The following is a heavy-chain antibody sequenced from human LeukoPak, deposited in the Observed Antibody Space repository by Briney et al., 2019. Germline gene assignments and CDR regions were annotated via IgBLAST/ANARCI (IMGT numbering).Heavy chain of an antibody. J-gene: IGHJ4*02. Sequence: ASVTLSCKASDYTFTNYGITWVRQAPGQGLEWMGWISARNGKTSYARNLQGRVTMTTDTSTSTAYMELRSLRSDDTAVYYCARGDGVVVVPAAIDYWGQGTLVTVSS. D-gene: IGHD2-2*01. CDR1: DYTFTNYG. CDR3: ARGDGVVVVPAAIDY. CDR2: ISARNGKT. V-gene: IGHV1-18*01.